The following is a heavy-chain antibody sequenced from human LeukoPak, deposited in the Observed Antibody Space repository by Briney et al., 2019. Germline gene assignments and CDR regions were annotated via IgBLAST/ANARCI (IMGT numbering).Heavy chain of an antibody. Sequence: GSLRLSCAVSGFTFSSYAMSWVRQAPGKGLEWIGEINHSGSTNYNPSLKSRVTISVDTSKNQFSLKLSSVTAADTAVYYCARSPFMVRDPDYWGQGTLVTVSS. CDR1: GFTFSSYA. J-gene: IGHJ4*02. V-gene: IGHV4-34*01. CDR2: INHSGST. CDR3: ARSPFMVRDPDY. D-gene: IGHD3-10*01.